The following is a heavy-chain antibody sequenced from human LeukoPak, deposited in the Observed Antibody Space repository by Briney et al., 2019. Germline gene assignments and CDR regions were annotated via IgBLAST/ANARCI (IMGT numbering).Heavy chain of an antibody. CDR1: GFTFNDYN. Sequence: PGRSLRLSCAASGFTFNDYNMHWVRQAPGKGLEWVAFISYHGINKNDADSVKGRFTISRDNSENTVYLQINSLRPEDTAIYYCARDFTGRYTIDYWGQGTLVTVSS. CDR3: ARDFTGRYTIDY. V-gene: IGHV3-30-3*01. D-gene: IGHD3-9*01. CDR2: ISYHGINK. J-gene: IGHJ4*02.